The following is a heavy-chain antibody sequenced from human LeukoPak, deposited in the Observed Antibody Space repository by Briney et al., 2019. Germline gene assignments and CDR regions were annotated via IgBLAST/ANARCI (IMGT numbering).Heavy chain of an antibody. CDR1: GGSISSYY. D-gene: IGHD1-26*01. J-gene: IGHJ4*02. CDR3: ARVRVGATAKGHYFDY. CDR2: IYYSGST. Sequence: SETLSLTCTVSGGSISSYYWSWIRQPPGKGLELIGYIYYSGSTNYNPSLKSRVTISVDTSKNQFSLKLSSVTAADTAVYYCARVRVGATAKGHYFDYWGQGTLVTVSS. V-gene: IGHV4-59*01.